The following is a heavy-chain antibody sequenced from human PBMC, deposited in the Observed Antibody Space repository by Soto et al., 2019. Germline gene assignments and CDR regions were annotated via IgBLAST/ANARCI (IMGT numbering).Heavy chain of an antibody. CDR1: GFTFDGYA. Sequence: EVQLVESGGGLVQPGRSLRLSCAASGFTFDGYAMHWVRQAPGKGLEWVSGISWNSGSIGYADSVKGRFTISRDNAKNSLYLEMNSLRSEDAALYYCANEKGYDVSPLGYIDYWGQGTLVTVSS. CDR2: ISWNSGSI. D-gene: IGHD5-12*01. CDR3: ANEKGYDVSPLGYIDY. J-gene: IGHJ4*02. V-gene: IGHV3-9*01.